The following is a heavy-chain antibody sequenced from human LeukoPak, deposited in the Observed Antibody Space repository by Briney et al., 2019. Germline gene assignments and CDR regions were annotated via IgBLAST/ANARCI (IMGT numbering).Heavy chain of an antibody. CDR2: IYHSGST. CDR3: ARVVSSMVRGVIKSYYFDY. Sequence: SETLSLTCAVSGGSISSGGYSWSWIRQPPGKGLEWIGYIYHSGSTYYNPSLKSRVTISVDRSKNQFSLKLSSVTAADTAVYHCARVVSSMVRGVIKSYYFDYWGQGTLVTVSS. D-gene: IGHD3-10*01. J-gene: IGHJ4*02. CDR1: GGSISSGGYS. V-gene: IGHV4-30-2*01.